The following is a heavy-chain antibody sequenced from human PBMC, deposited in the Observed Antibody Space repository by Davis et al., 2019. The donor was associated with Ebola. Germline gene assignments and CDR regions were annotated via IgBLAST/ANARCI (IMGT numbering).Heavy chain of an antibody. J-gene: IGHJ4*02. CDR3: ARGHNYAHEY. V-gene: IGHV1-2*06. CDR1: GYTFTDSK. Sequence: ASVKVSCKASGYTFTDSKIHWVQPPPGQGLEWLGRVILKSGATNYAQKFQGRVTMTRDTSISTVYMELSSLRYDDTADYYCARGHNYAHEYWGQGTLVTVSS. D-gene: IGHD4-11*01. CDR2: VILKSGAT.